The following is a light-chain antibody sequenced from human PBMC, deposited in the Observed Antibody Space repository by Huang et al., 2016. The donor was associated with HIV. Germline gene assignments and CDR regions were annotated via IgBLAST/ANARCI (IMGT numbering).Light chain of an antibody. J-gene: IGKJ3*01. CDR1: QSVSGSY. CDR2: GAS. CDR3: QVYGTSPPGP. Sequence: EIVLTQSPGTLSLSPGERATLSCRASQSVSGSYLAWYQQKPGQAPRLLICGASSRATVIPDRFSVSGSGTDFTLTITRLEPEDTALYYCQVYGTSPPGPFGPGATVHIK. V-gene: IGKV3-20*01.